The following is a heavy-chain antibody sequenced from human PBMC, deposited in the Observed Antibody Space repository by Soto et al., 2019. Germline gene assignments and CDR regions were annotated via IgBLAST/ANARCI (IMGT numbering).Heavy chain of an antibody. CDR1: GFTFSSYA. CDR3: AKENTPDYGDYVDC. D-gene: IGHD4-17*01. V-gene: IGHV3-23*01. Sequence: EVQLLESGGGLVQPGGSLRLSCAASGFTFSSYAMSWVRQAPGKGLEWVSSIRGSGTSTYYADSVKGRFTISRDNSKNTMYLQMNSLRAEDTALYFCAKENTPDYGDYVDCWGKGTLVTVSS. J-gene: IGHJ4*02. CDR2: IRGSGTST.